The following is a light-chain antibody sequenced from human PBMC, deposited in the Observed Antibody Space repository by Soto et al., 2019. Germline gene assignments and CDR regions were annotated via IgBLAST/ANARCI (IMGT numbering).Light chain of an antibody. CDR1: QSLLDSNGNNY. CDR2: LGS. V-gene: IGKV2-28*01. Sequence: DIVMTQSPLSLPVTPGEPASISCRSSQSLLDSNGNNYLDWYLQKPGQSPQLLIYLGSNRASGVPDRFSGSGSGTDFTLKISRVEAEDVGVYYCMQALQTPLTFGGGTKVEI. J-gene: IGKJ4*01. CDR3: MQALQTPLT.